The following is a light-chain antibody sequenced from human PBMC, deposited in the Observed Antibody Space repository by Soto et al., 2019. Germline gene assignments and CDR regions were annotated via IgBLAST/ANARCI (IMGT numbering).Light chain of an antibody. CDR1: QTVLYSSNNKNY. Sequence: DIVMTQSPDSLAVSLGERATINCKSSQTVLYSSNNKNYLAWYQQKPGQPPKLLIYWASTRQSGVPDRFSGSGSGTDFTLTISSLQAEDVAVYYCQQYYSTPLTFGGGTKVEX. V-gene: IGKV4-1*01. CDR2: WAS. CDR3: QQYYSTPLT. J-gene: IGKJ4*01.